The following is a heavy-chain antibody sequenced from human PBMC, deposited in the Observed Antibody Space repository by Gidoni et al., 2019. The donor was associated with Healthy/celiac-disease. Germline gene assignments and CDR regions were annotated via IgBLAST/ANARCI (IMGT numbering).Heavy chain of an antibody. D-gene: IGHD3-22*01. Sequence: EVQLVESGGGWVQPGGSLRLSCAASGLTFSSYAMGWVRQAPGKGLEWVSAISGSGGSTYYADSVTGRFTISRDNSKNTLYLQMNSLRAEDTAVYYCASDSSGYYWVWGQGTLVTVSS. CDR1: GLTFSSYA. CDR2: ISGSGGST. J-gene: IGHJ4*02. V-gene: IGHV3-23*04. CDR3: ASDSSGYYWV.